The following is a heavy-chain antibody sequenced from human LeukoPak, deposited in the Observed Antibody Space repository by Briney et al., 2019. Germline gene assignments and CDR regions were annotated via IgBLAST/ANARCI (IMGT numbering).Heavy chain of an antibody. CDR2: IRYDGSNK. CDR1: GFTFSSYG. Sequence: GGSLRLSCAASGFTFSSYGMHWVRQAPGKGLEWVAFIRYDGSNKYYADSVKGRFTISRDNSKNTLYLQMNSLRAEDTAVYYCAKALLLRFLEWVGGYYYYMDVWGKGTTVTVSS. D-gene: IGHD3-3*01. V-gene: IGHV3-30*02. CDR3: AKALLLRFLEWVGGYYYYMDV. J-gene: IGHJ6*03.